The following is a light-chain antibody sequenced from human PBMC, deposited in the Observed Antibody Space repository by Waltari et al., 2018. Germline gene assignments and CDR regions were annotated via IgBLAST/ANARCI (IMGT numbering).Light chain of an antibody. J-gene: IGLJ1*01. Sequence: QSALTQPASVSGSPGQSLTISCPGTSSAVGGYTYVSWYQQHPGKAPKLMIYEVSNRPSGVSNRFSGSKSGNTASLTISGLQAEDEADYYCSSYTSSSTLVFGTGTKVTVL. CDR3: SSYTSSSTLV. CDR1: SSAVGGYTY. CDR2: EVS. V-gene: IGLV2-14*01.